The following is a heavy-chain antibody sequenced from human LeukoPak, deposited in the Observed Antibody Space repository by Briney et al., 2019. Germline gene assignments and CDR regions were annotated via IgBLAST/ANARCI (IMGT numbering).Heavy chain of an antibody. CDR3: ARGTGDYDFWSGYLEDAFDI. V-gene: IGHV3-21*01. Sequence: GGSLRLSCAASGFTFSSYSMNWVRQAPGKGLEWVSSISSSSRYIYYADSVKGRFTISRDNAKNSLYLQMNSLRAEDTAVYYCARGTGDYDFWSGYLEDAFDIWGQGTMVTVSS. CDR2: ISSSSRYI. CDR1: GFTFSSYS. D-gene: IGHD3-3*01. J-gene: IGHJ3*02.